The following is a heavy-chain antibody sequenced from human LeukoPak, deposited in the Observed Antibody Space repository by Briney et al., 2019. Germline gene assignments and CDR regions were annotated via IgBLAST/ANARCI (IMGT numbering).Heavy chain of an antibody. CDR2: IYHSGST. V-gene: IGHV4-38-2*02. CDR1: GYSISSGYY. D-gene: IGHD6-13*01. CDR3: PSPPKYSSSWWGAYSFDY. Sequence: SETLSLTCTVSGYSISSGYYWGWIRQPPGKGLEWIGSIYHSGSTYYNPSLKSRVTISVDTSKNQFSLKLSSVTAADTAVYYCPSPPKYSSSWWGAYSFDYWGQGTLVTVS. J-gene: IGHJ4*02.